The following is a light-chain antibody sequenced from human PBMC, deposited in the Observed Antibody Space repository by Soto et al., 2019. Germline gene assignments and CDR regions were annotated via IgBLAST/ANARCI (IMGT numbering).Light chain of an antibody. Sequence: EIVLTQSPATLSLLPGERATLSCRASQSVSSYLAWYQQKPGQAPRLLIYDASNRATGIPARFSGSGSGTDFILTISSLEPEDVAVYYCQQRSKWPQTFGQGTKVEIK. CDR2: DAS. CDR1: QSVSSY. V-gene: IGKV3-11*01. CDR3: QQRSKWPQT. J-gene: IGKJ1*01.